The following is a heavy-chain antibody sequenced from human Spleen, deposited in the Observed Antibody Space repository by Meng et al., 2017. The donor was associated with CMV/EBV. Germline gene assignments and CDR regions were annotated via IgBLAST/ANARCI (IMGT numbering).Heavy chain of an antibody. CDR1: GYTFTGYY. CDR3: ARDRRIPTSDTTATDY. V-gene: IGHV1-2*02. Sequence: ASVKVSCKASGYTFTGYYIHWVRQAPGQGLEWMGWVNPNSGDTNSAQKFQGRVTMTRDTSISTAYMELSRLRSDDTAVYYCARDRRIPTSDTTATDYWGQGTLVTVS. CDR2: VNPNSGDT. J-gene: IGHJ4*02. D-gene: IGHD1-1*01.